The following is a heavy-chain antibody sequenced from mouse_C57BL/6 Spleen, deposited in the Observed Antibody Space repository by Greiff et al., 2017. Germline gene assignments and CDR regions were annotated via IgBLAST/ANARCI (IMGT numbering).Heavy chain of an antibody. CDR3: AREGLLRDYAMDY. CDR1: GYSITSGYY. J-gene: IGHJ4*01. Sequence: EVKLMESGPGLVKPSQSLSLTCSVTGYSITSGYYWNWIRQFPGNKLEWMGYISYDGSNNYNPSLKNRISITRDTSKNQFFLKLNSVTTEDTATYYCAREGLLRDYAMDYWGQGTSVTVSS. D-gene: IGHD1-1*01. V-gene: IGHV3-6*01. CDR2: ISYDGSN.